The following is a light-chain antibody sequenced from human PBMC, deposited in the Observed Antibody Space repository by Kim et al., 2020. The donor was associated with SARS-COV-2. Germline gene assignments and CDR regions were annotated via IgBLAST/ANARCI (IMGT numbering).Light chain of an antibody. CDR2: YDS. V-gene: IGLV3-21*04. CDR1: NIGSKS. J-gene: IGLJ2*01. CDR3: PVWDIDVV. Sequence: SYELTQPPSVSVAPGKTARITCGGNNIGSKSVHWYQQKPGQAPVLVIYYDSDRPSGIPERFSGSNSGNTATLTISRVEAGDEADYYCPVWDIDVVFG.